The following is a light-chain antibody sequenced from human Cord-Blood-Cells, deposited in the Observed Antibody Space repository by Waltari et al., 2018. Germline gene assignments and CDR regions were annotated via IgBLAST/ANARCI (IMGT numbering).Light chain of an antibody. CDR2: WAS. J-gene: IGKJ2*01. CDR1: QSVLYSSNNKNY. CDR3: QQYYSTPT. Sequence: DIVMTQSPDSLAVSLGERATINCKSSQSVLYSSNNKNYLAWYQQKPGQPPKLLIYWASTRESVVPDRFSGSGSDTDFTLTISSLQAEDVAVYYCQQYYSTPTFGQGTKLEIK. V-gene: IGKV4-1*01.